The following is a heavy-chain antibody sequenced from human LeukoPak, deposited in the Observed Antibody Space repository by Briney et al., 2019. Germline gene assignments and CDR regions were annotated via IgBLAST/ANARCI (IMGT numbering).Heavy chain of an antibody. CDR1: GYTFTSYY. Sequence: ASVKVSCKASGYTFTSYYMHWVRQAPGQGLEWMGIINPSGGSTSYAQKFQGRVTMNRDTSTSTVYMVLSSLRSEDTAVYYCAKDSPSGLDYWGQGTLVTVSS. D-gene: IGHD2-15*01. J-gene: IGHJ4*02. CDR2: INPSGGST. V-gene: IGHV1-46*01. CDR3: AKDSPSGLDY.